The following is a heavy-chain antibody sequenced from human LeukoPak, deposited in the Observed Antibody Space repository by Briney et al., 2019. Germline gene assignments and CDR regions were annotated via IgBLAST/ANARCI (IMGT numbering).Heavy chain of an antibody. V-gene: IGHV3-74*01. Sequence: GGSLRLSCAASGFTFSSYWMHWVRQAPGKGLVWVSRINSDGSSTSYVDSVKGRFAISRDNAKNTLYLQMNSLRAEDTAVYYRARADYYDSSGYYSGEVAFDIWGQGTMVTVSS. J-gene: IGHJ3*02. CDR2: INSDGSST. CDR3: ARADYYDSSGYYSGEVAFDI. CDR1: GFTFSSYW. D-gene: IGHD3-22*01.